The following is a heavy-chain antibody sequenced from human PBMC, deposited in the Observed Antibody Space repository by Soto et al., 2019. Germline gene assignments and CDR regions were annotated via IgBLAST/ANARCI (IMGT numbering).Heavy chain of an antibody. D-gene: IGHD3-16*01. CDR3: ARDQDDNAYYD. CDR2: IWYDGVNK. J-gene: IGHJ4*02. CDR1: GFTFSSYG. V-gene: IGHV3-33*01. Sequence: GGSLRLSCAASGFTFSSYGMHWVRQAPGKGLEWVAIIWYDGVNKNYIDSVKGRFTISRDNSGSTLYLDMSSLRAEDTAAYYCARDQDDNAYYDWGKGTLVTVPS.